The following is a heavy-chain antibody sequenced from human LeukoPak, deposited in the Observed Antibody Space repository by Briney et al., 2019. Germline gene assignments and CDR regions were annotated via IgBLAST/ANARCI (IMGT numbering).Heavy chain of an antibody. D-gene: IGHD6-19*01. CDR2: ICGSDSIV. CDR1: EFIVNDYY. Sequence: GGSPRLSCVVSEFIVNDYYMSCIRQAPGKGLERVADICGSDSIVAYAASVRGRFSISRDFAQNSLYLEMNSLRAEDTAVYYCAREMVAGTFDSWGQGALVTVSS. CDR3: AREMVAGTFDS. V-gene: IGHV3-11*01. J-gene: IGHJ4*02.